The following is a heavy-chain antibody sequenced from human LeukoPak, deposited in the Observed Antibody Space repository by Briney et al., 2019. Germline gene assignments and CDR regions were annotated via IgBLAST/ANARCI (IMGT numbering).Heavy chain of an antibody. CDR1: GGSISSFL. CDR3: ARGYYYDNSGYPDALDI. J-gene: IGHJ3*02. V-gene: IGHV4-59*01. Sequence: SETLSLTCTVSGGSISSFLWSWIRQSPGKGLEWIGYINYSGTTNYNPSLKSRVTISVDTSKKQFALKLSSVTDADTAVYYCARGYYYDNSGYPDALDIWGQGTMVTVSS. D-gene: IGHD3-22*01. CDR2: INYSGTT.